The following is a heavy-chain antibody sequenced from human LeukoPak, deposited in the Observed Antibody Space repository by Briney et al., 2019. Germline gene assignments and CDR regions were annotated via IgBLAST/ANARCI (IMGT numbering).Heavy chain of an antibody. Sequence: GGSLRLSCAASGFTFSTYSMSWVRQAPGKGLDWVASINQDGSAEYYVDSVRGRFTISRDNAKNSLYLQMNSLKAEDTAVYYCARYRTSCNDYWGQGTLVTVSS. CDR1: GFTFSTYS. V-gene: IGHV3-7*01. D-gene: IGHD2-2*01. CDR3: ARYRTSCNDY. J-gene: IGHJ4*02. CDR2: INQDGSAE.